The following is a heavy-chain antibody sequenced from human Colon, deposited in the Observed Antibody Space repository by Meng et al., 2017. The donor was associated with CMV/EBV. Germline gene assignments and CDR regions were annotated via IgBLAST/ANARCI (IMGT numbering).Heavy chain of an antibody. V-gene: IGHV3-66*01. CDR2: IRSGGDT. D-gene: IGHD3-10*01. CDR1: GCNISDTY. CDR3: ANYKQQMYLLEY. J-gene: IGHJ4*02. Sequence: VVSGEGLVRAWGSLRLSCAASGCNISDTYTCWVRQAPGKGLEWVSVIRSGGDTYYAESVKGRFIISRDNSKNTLYLQINSLRVDDTAVYYCANYKQQMYLLEYWGQGTLVTVSS.